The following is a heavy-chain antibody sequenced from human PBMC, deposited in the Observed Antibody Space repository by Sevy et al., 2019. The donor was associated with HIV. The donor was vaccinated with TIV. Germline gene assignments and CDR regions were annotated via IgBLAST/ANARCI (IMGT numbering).Heavy chain of an antibody. J-gene: IGHJ4*02. CDR3: ARVGCSGGSCYSTGNYFDY. CDR2: INHSGST. V-gene: IGHV4-34*01. D-gene: IGHD2-15*01. Sequence: ETLSLTCAVYGGSFSGYYWSWIRQPPGKGLEWIGEINHSGSTNYNPSLKSRVTISVDTSKNQFSLKLSSVTAADTAVYYCARVGCSGGSCYSTGNYFDYWGQGTLVTVSS. CDR1: GGSFSGYY.